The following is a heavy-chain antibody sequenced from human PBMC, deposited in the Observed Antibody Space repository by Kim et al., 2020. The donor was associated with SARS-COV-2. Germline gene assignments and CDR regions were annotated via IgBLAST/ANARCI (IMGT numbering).Heavy chain of an antibody. CDR2: TYYSGST. J-gene: IGHJ6*02. V-gene: IGHV4-31*03. D-gene: IGHD4-17*01. CDR1: GGSISSGGYY. CDR3: ATGLTVMDV. Sequence: SETLSLTCTVSGGSISSGGYYWSWIRQHPGKGLEWIGYTYYSGSTYYNPPLKSRVTIPVNTSKNQFSLKLSSVTAADTAVYYCATGLTVMDVWGQGTTVTVSS.